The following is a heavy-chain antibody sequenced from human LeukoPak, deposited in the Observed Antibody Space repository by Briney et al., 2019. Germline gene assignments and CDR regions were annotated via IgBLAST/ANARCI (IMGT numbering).Heavy chain of an antibody. Sequence: ASETVSCMASGYTFTGYYMHWVRQAPGQGLEWMGWINPNSGGTNYAQKFQGRVTMTRDTSISTAYMELSRLRSDDTAVYYCAREEQLARKGAHYYYYMDVWGKGTTVTVSS. CDR2: INPNSGGT. V-gene: IGHV1-2*02. D-gene: IGHD6-6*01. CDR3: AREEQLARKGAHYYYYMDV. J-gene: IGHJ6*03. CDR1: GYTFTGYY.